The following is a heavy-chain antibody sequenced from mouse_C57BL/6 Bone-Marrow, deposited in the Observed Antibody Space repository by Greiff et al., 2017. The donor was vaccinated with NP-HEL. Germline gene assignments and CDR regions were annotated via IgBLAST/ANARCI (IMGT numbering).Heavy chain of an antibody. CDR2: IDPENGDT. J-gene: IGHJ2*01. CDR3: TTGIPPL. V-gene: IGHV14-4*01. D-gene: IGHD1-3*01. Sequence: EVQLQQSGAELVRPGASVKLSCTASGFNIKDDYMHWVKQRPEQGLEWIGWIDPENGDTEYASKFQGKANITADTSYQPAYLQLGSLTSADTAVYYCTTGIPPLRGQGTTLTVSS. CDR1: GFNIKDDY.